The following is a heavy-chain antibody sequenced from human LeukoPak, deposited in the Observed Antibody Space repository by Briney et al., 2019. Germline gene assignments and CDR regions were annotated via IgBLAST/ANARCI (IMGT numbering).Heavy chain of an antibody. CDR3: GKDASPLYYYYGMDV. CDR2: ISYDGSSK. J-gene: IGHJ6*02. CDR1: GFTFSSYA. Sequence: GGSLRLSCAASGFTFSSYAMHWVRQAPGKGLEWVAVISYDGSSKCYADSVKGRFTISRDNSKNTLYLQMNSLRAEDTAVYYCGKDASPLYYYYGMDVWGQGTTVTVSS. V-gene: IGHV3-30-3*01.